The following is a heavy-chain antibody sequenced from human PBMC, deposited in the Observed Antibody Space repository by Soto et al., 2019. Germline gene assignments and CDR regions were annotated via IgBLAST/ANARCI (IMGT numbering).Heavy chain of an antibody. J-gene: IGHJ4*02. D-gene: IGHD1-26*01. CDR1: GFTFSRYS. Sequence: EVQLVESGGGLVKPGGSLRLSCVGSGFTFSRYSLNWFRQARGKGLEWVASISSGGNSKSYAHSVKGRFTVSRDNAENSLYLQMSRLGPEDTAVYYCVREDGVVGASSAFDSWGQGTLVTVSS. V-gene: IGHV3-21*02. CDR2: ISSGGNSK. CDR3: VREDGVVGASSAFDS.